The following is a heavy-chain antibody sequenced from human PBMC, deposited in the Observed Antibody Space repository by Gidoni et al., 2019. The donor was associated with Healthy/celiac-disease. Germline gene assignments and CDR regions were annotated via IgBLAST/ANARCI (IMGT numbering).Heavy chain of an antibody. Sequence: EVQLVEYGGGVVKPGGYLRLDGAASGFTFSSYSMHWVLQAPGQGLACVSSISISSSDISYADSVKGRFTISRDNAKNSLYLQRHSLRAEDTSVYYCAIDTPREQWLVDYWGHGTLVTVSS. J-gene: IGHJ4*01. CDR2: ISISSSDI. D-gene: IGHD6-19*01. V-gene: IGHV3-21*01. CDR1: GFTFSSYS. CDR3: AIDTPREQWLVDY.